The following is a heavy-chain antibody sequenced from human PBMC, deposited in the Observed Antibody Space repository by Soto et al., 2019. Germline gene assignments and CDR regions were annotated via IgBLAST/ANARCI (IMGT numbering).Heavy chain of an antibody. CDR3: ARTKCSGGSCYSWSLDY. CDR1: GGSITTGGYY. D-gene: IGHD2-15*01. J-gene: IGHJ4*02. V-gene: IGHV4-31*03. Sequence: SETLSLTCTVSGGSITTGGYYWSWIRQLPGKGLEWIGHRYYSESTYYNPSLKSRVSISLDTSKNQFSLKLSFVTAADTALYYCARTKCSGGSCYSWSLDYWGQGTPVTVYS. CDR2: RYYSEST.